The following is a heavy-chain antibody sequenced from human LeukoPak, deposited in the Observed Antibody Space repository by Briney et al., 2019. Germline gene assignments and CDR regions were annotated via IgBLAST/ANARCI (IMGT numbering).Heavy chain of an antibody. CDR2: ISGSGAST. Sequence: PGGSLRLSCVASGFTFSSYALNWVRQTPGKGLEWVSTISGSGASTYYADAVRGRFTISRDNSRNTLQLQMNSLRAEDTAVYYCAKGYSNGYGVWAQRTLVTVSS. CDR1: GFTFSSYA. CDR3: AKGYSNGYGV. D-gene: IGHD6-19*01. J-gene: IGHJ4*02. V-gene: IGHV3-23*01.